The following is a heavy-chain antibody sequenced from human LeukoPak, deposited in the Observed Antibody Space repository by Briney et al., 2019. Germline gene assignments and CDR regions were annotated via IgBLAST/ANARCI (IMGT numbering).Heavy chain of an antibody. V-gene: IGHV4-39*07. J-gene: IGHJ6*03. CDR1: GGSISSSSYY. CDR3: AREAVSRPEYYYYYMDV. D-gene: IGHD5/OR15-5a*01. CDR2: IYYSGST. Sequence: SETLSRTCTVSGGSISSSSYYWGWIRQPPGKGLEWIGSIYYSGSTYYNPSLKSRVTISVDTSKNQFSLKLSSVTAADTAVYYCAREAVSRPEYYYYYMDVWGKGTTVTVSS.